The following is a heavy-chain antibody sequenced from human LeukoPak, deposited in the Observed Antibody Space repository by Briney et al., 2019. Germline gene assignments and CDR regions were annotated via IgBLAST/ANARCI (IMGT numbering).Heavy chain of an antibody. J-gene: IGHJ4*02. CDR3: ARAEGIWFGELPDY. D-gene: IGHD3-10*01. CDR2: INPSGGST. Sequence: ASVKVSCKASGGTFSSYAISWVRQAPGQGLEWMGIINPSGGSTSYAQKFQGRVTMTRDMSTSTVYMELSSLRSEDTAVYYCARAEGIWFGELPDYWGQGTLVTVSS. CDR1: GGTFSSYA. V-gene: IGHV1-46*01.